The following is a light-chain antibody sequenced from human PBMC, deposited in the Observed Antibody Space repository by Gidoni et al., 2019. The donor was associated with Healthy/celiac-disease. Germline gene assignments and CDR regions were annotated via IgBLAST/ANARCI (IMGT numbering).Light chain of an antibody. CDR2: KAS. Sequence: DSQMTQSPSTLSASVGDRVTITCRASQSISSWLAWYQQKPGKAPKLLIYKASSLESGVPSRFSGSGSGTEFTLTISSLQPDDFATYYCQQYNSYSRTFGPGTKVDIK. J-gene: IGKJ3*01. CDR1: QSISSW. CDR3: QQYNSYSRT. V-gene: IGKV1-5*03.